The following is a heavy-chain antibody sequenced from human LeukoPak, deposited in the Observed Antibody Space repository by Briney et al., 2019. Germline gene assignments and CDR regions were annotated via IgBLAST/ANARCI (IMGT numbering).Heavy chain of an antibody. CDR1: GFTFSDYY. D-gene: IGHD2-2*02. Sequence: GGSLRLSCAASGFTFSDYYMSWIRQAPGKGLEWVSYISSSGSTIYYADSVKGRFTISRDNAKNSLYLQMNSLGAEDTAVYYCARDFPVPAAIVQYYYYGMDVWGQGTTVTVSS. CDR2: ISSSGSTI. V-gene: IGHV3-11*01. J-gene: IGHJ6*02. CDR3: ARDFPVPAAIVQYYYYGMDV.